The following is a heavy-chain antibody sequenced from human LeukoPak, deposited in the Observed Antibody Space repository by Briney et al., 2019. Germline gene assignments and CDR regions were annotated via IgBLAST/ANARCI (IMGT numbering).Heavy chain of an antibody. CDR1: GGSISSGDYY. CDR2: IYYSGST. V-gene: IGHV4-30-4*08. Sequence: NPSQTLSLTCTVSGGSISSGDYYWSWIRQPPGKGLEWIGYIYYSGSTYYNPSLKSRVTISVDTSKNQFSLKLSSVTAADTAVYHCARVTAEANLYFMDVWGKGTRVTVSS. J-gene: IGHJ6*03. CDR3: ARVTAEANLYFMDV.